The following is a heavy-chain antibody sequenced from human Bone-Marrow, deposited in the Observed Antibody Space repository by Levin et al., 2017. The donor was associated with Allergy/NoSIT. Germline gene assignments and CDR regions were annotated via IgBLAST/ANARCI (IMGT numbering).Heavy chain of an antibody. Sequence: GGSLRLSCAASGFTFKTYSMNWVRQAPGKGLQWVSSISSSGSFIFYADSVKGRFSISRDSAKNSLYLQMNSVRAEDTAVYYCARDLDTAATRYYGMDVWGQGTMVTVSS. V-gene: IGHV3-21*01. CDR3: ARDLDTAATRYYGMDV. CDR1: GFTFKTYS. CDR2: ISSSGSFI. D-gene: IGHD5-18*01. J-gene: IGHJ6*02.